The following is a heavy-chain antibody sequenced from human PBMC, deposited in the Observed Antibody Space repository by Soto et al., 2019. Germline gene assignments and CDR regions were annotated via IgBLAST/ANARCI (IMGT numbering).Heavy chain of an antibody. D-gene: IGHD6-13*01. CDR2: IIPIFGTA. CDR3: ASHPSLSSSWPPGY. J-gene: IGHJ4*02. CDR1: GGTFSSYA. Sequence: ASVKVSCKASGGTFSSYAISWVRQAPGQGLEWMGGIIPIFGTANYAQKFQGRVTITADESTSTAYMELSSLRYEDTAVYYCASHPSLSSSWPPGYWGQGTLVTVSS. V-gene: IGHV1-69*13.